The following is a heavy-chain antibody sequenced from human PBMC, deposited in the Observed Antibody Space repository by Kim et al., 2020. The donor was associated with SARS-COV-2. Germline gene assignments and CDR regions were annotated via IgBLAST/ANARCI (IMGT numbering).Heavy chain of an antibody. Sequence: GGSLRLSCAASGFTFDDYTMHWVRQAPGKGLEWVSLISWDGGSTYYADSVKGRFTISRDNSKNSLYLQMNSLRTEDTALYYCAKDIGPFDFHAFDIWGQGTMVTVSS. CDR1: GFTFDDYT. D-gene: IGHD3-9*01. V-gene: IGHV3-43*01. CDR2: ISWDGGST. J-gene: IGHJ3*02. CDR3: AKDIGPFDFHAFDI.